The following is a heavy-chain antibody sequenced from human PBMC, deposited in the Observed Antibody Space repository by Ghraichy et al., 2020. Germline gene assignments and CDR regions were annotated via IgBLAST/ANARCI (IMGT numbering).Heavy chain of an antibody. Sequence: SETLSLTCAVSGGSISSGGYSWSWIRQPPGKGLEWIGYTSHTGSAYYSPSLKSRLTISVDTSRNQFSLKLNSVTAADTAVYYCARAPYDDDGFYDDGFDIWGQGTMFTVSS. J-gene: IGHJ3*02. D-gene: IGHD3-22*01. V-gene: IGHV4-30-4*07. CDR1: GGSISSGGYS. CDR2: TSHTGSA. CDR3: ARAPYDDDGFYDDGFDI.